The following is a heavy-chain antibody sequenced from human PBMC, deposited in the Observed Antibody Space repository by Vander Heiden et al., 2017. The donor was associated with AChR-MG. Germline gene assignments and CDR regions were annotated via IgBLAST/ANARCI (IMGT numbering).Heavy chain of an antibody. V-gene: IGHV1-69*01. CDR1: VGTLRRYA. D-gene: IGHD4-17*01. CDR2: IIPIFGTA. CDR3: ARTPSPPTVTTYP. J-gene: IGHJ5*02. Sequence: QVQLVQSGAEVRKPGSSVKVSCTASVGTLRRYASSWVRQAPGQGLEWMGGIIPIFGTANYAQKFQGRVTITADESTSTAYMELSSLRSEDTAVYYCARTPSPPTVTTYPWGQGTLVTVSS.